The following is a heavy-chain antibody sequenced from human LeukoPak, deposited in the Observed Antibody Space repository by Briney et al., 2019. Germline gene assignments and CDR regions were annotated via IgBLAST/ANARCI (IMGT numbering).Heavy chain of an antibody. Sequence: PSETLSLTCTVSGGSISSGDYYWSWIRQPPGKGLEWIGYIYYSGGTYYNPSLKRRVTISVDPSKNQFSLKLSSVTAADTAVYYCARHAYIVVVPAAITGTFDPWGQGTLVTVSS. V-gene: IGHV4-30-4*08. CDR1: GGSISSGDYY. J-gene: IGHJ5*02. D-gene: IGHD2-2*02. CDR2: IYYSGGT. CDR3: ARHAYIVVVPAAITGTFDP.